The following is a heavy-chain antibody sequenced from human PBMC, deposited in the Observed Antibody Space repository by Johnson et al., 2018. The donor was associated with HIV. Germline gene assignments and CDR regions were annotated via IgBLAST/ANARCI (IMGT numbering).Heavy chain of an antibody. Sequence: QVQLMESGGGVVQPGRSLRLSCAASGFTFSSYGMHWVRQAPGKGLEWVAVIWYDGSNKYYADSVKGRFTISRDNSKNTLYLQMNSLRAEDTAVYYCAKGPYYYDSSDDTDAFDIWGQGTMVTVSS. CDR1: GFTFSSYG. CDR2: IWYDGSNK. V-gene: IGHV3-33*06. D-gene: IGHD3-22*01. J-gene: IGHJ3*02. CDR3: AKGPYYYDSSDDTDAFDI.